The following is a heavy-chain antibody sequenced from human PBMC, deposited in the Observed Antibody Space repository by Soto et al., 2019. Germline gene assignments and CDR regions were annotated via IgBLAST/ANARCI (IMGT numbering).Heavy chain of an antibody. CDR1: GFTFSSYG. J-gene: IGHJ4*02. V-gene: IGHV3-30*18. CDR3: AKLPSPNYYDSRGPSDY. Sequence: SGGSLRLSCAASGFTFSSYGMHWVRQAPGKGLEWVAVISYDGSNKYYADSVKGRFTIFRDNSKNTLYLQMNSLRAEGTAVYYCAKLPSPNYYDSRGPSDYWGQGTLVTVS. CDR2: ISYDGSNK. D-gene: IGHD3-22*01.